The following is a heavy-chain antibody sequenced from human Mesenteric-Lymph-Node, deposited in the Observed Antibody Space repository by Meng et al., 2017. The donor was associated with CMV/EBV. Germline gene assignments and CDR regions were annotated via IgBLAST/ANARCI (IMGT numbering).Heavy chain of an antibody. CDR2: ISSSGSTI. Sequence: GESLKISCAASGFIFSSYEMTWVRQAPGKGLEWLSYISSSGSTIYYADSVRGRFTISRDNAKNSLYLQMNSLRVEDTAVYYCARYSSTWYVSVDYWGQGTLVTVSS. CDR1: GFIFSSYE. V-gene: IGHV3-48*03. D-gene: IGHD6-13*01. CDR3: ARYSSTWYVSVDY. J-gene: IGHJ4*02.